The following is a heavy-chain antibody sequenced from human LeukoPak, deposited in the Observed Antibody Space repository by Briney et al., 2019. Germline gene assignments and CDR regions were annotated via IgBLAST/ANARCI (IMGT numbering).Heavy chain of an antibody. D-gene: IGHD3-22*01. CDR3: ARRVYDSRGYYYGSPFDY. Sequence: GGPLRLSCGASGLTYSRLRMIWLPQAPKKALEGVSSISSSSSDICNADSAKGRLTITRENAKNTLYLQMISLRAAAAAVYYCARRVYDSRGYYYGSPFDYWGQGTLVTASS. CDR2: ISSSSSDI. J-gene: IGHJ4*02. V-gene: IGHV3-21*01. CDR1: GLTYSRLR.